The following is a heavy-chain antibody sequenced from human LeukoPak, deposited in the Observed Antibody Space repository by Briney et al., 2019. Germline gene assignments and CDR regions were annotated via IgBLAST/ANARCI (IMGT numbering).Heavy chain of an antibody. CDR3: ITENWNDGLLFDY. Sequence: TRGSLRLSCAASGFTFSNAWMSWVRQAPGKGLEWVGRIKSKTDGGTTDYAAPVKGRFTISRDDSKNTLYLQMNSLKTEDTAVYYCITENWNDGLLFDYWGQGTLVTVSS. J-gene: IGHJ4*02. D-gene: IGHD1-1*01. V-gene: IGHV3-15*01. CDR2: IKSKTDGGTT. CDR1: GFTFSNAW.